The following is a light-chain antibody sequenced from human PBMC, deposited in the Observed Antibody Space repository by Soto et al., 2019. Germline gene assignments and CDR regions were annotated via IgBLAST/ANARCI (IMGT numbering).Light chain of an antibody. J-gene: IGKJ1*01. CDR2: GAS. CDR3: QQYDNLPPWT. CDR1: QSIGTY. V-gene: IGKV3-15*01. Sequence: EIVMTQSPATLSVSPGERATLSCKASQSIGTYLAWYQQKPGQAPRLLIYGASTRATGGPARFSGGGSGTEFTLTINSLQSEDFAIYHCQQYDNLPPWTFGQGTKVEIK.